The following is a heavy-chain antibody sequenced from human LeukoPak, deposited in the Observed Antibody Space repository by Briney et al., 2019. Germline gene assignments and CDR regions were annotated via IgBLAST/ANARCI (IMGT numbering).Heavy chain of an antibody. Sequence: PGGSLRLSCAASGFTFSSYWMHWVRQAPGKGPVWVSRINNDGSGTTYADSVKGRFTISRDDAKNTLYLQMNSLRAEDTAVYYCASLSVAGTRDYWGQGTLVTVSS. J-gene: IGHJ4*02. D-gene: IGHD6-19*01. CDR1: GFTFSSYW. CDR2: INNDGSGT. CDR3: ASLSVAGTRDY. V-gene: IGHV3-74*01.